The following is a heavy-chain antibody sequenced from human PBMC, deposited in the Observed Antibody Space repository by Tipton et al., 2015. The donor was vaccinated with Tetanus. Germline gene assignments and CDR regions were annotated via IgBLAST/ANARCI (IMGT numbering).Heavy chain of an antibody. CDR3: AKLFRVRARGITMVVVVPPGYFDY. Sequence: TLSLTCTVSGASISNSSSYWGWIRQSPGKGLEWIGNIYFSGSTYYKPSLKSRVTISVDTSKNQFSLRLNSVTAADTAVYYCAKLFRVRARGITMVVVVPPGYFDYWGQGTLVTVSS. D-gene: IGHD3-22*01. J-gene: IGHJ4*02. V-gene: IGHV4-39*01. CDR2: IYFSGST. CDR1: GASISNSSSY.